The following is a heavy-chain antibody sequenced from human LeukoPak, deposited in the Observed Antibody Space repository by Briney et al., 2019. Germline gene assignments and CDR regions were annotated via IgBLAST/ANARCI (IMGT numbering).Heavy chain of an antibody. J-gene: IGHJ6*03. Sequence: WASVKVSCKASGYTFTSYAMNWVRQAPGQGLEWMGWINTNTGNPTYAQGFTGRFVFSLDTSVSTAYLHISSLKAEDTAVYYCAREGSSGQSYYYYYYMDVWGKGTTVTVSS. CDR3: AREGSSGQSYYYYYYMDV. CDR2: INTNTGNP. V-gene: IGHV7-4-1*02. CDR1: GYTFTSYA. D-gene: IGHD6-19*01.